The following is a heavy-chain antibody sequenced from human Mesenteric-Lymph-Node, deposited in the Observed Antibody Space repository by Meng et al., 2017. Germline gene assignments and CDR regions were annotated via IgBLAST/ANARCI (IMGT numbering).Heavy chain of an antibody. D-gene: IGHD6-19*01. CDR2: SNAGNGNT. J-gene: IGHJ4*02. CDR3: ARSIAVADYFDY. CDR1: GYTFTSYA. Sequence: ASVKVSCKASGYTFTSYAMHWVRQAPGQRLEWMGWSNAGNGNTKYSQEFQGRVTITRDTSANTAYMELSSLRSEDMAVYYCARSIAVADYFDYWGQGTLVTVSS. V-gene: IGHV1-3*02.